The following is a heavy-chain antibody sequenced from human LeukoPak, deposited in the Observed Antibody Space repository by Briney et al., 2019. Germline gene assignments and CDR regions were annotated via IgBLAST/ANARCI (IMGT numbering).Heavy chain of an antibody. CDR2: IYYSGST. D-gene: IGHD3-22*01. CDR1: GGSISSYY. CDR3: ARGCPSYYYDSSGCFDY. V-gene: IGHV4-59*01. Sequence: PSETLSLTCTVSGGSISSYYWSWIRQPPGKGLEWIGYIYYSGSTNYNPSLKSRVTISVDTSKNQFSLKLSSVTAADTAVYYCARGCPSYYYDSSGCFDYWGQGTLVTVSS. J-gene: IGHJ4*02.